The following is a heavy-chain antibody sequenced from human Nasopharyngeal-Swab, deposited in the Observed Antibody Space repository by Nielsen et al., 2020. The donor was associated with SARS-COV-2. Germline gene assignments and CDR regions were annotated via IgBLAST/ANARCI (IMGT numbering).Heavy chain of an antibody. CDR2: INPHSRGT. D-gene: IGHD4-17*01. Sequence: ASVKVSCKASGYTLTGYYMHWVRQAPAQGLEWMGWINPHSRGTKYAQKFQGRVTMTSDTSINTAYMELRRLRSDDTAVYYCARDDYGDYGYLGPWGQGTLVTVSS. CDR1: GYTLTGYY. V-gene: IGHV1-2*02. CDR3: ARDDYGDYGYLGP. J-gene: IGHJ5*02.